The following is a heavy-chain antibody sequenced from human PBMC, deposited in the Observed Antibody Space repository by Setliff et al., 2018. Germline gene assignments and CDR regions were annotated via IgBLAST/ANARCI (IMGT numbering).Heavy chain of an antibody. Sequence: ASVKVSCKTSGYTFTTYAISWMRQAPGQGLEWTGWINTNTGNPSYAQDFTGRFVFSLDTSVSTAYLQISSLKAEDTAVYYCARASRFGTIVYKGYYYMDVWGKGTTVTVSS. CDR1: GYTFTTYA. J-gene: IGHJ6*03. D-gene: IGHD3-10*01. V-gene: IGHV7-4-1*02. CDR2: INTNTGNP. CDR3: ARASRFGTIVYKGYYYMDV.